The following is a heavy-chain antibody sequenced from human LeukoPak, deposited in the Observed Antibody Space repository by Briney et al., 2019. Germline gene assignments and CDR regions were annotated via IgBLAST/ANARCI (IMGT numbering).Heavy chain of an antibody. CDR3: ARDSDVNVLRYLDWLSDFDY. D-gene: IGHD3-9*01. CDR1: GFTFSSYS. CDR2: ISSSSSYI. V-gene: IGHV3-21*01. J-gene: IGHJ4*02. Sequence: GGSLRLSCAASGFTFSSYSMNWVRQAPGKGLEWVSSISSSSSYIYYADSVKGRFTISRDNAKNSLYLQMNSLRAEDTAVYYCARDSDVNVLRYLDWLSDFDYWGQGTLVTVSS.